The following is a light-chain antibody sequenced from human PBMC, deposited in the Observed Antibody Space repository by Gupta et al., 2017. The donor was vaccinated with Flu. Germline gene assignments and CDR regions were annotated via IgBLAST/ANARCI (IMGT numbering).Light chain of an antibody. V-gene: IGKV4-1*01. J-gene: IGKJ1*01. CDR3: QQYFSAPPT. CDR1: QSVFYSSNNKNY. CDR2: WAS. Sequence: DIVMTQSPDSLSVSLGERATTNCKSSQSVFYSSNNKNYLAWYQQKPGQSPKLLFYWASTRESGVPDRFSGSGSGTDFTLTINSLQTEDVAVYYCQQYFSAPPTFGQGTKVEIK.